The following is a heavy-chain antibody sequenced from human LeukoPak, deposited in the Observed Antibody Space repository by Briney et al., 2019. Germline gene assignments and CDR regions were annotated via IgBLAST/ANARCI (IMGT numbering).Heavy chain of an antibody. D-gene: IGHD1-1*01. Sequence: GGSLRLSCVASGFIVSTNYMSWVRQAPGKGLEWVAVIFRGDGTYHADSVKGRFTISRDASKNTVYLHMNSLTAEDTAIYYCVKEVPVSTIYDWGQGVLVTVSS. CDR2: IFRGDGT. CDR1: GFIVSTNY. J-gene: IGHJ4*02. CDR3: VKEVPVSTIYD. V-gene: IGHV3-66*01.